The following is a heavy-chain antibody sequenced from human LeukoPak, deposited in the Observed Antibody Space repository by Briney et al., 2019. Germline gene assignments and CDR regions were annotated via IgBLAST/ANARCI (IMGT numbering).Heavy chain of an antibody. CDR2: ISGSGDTT. Sequence: AGTLRLSCAASGFTFSSYALSWVRQAPGEGLEWVSAISGSGDTTYYADSVKGRFTISRDNSKNTLFLQMNTLRAEDTAVYYCARGSSNWYPFDNWGQGTLVTVSS. CDR1: GFTFSSYA. CDR3: ARGSSNWYPFDN. J-gene: IGHJ4*02. V-gene: IGHV3-23*01. D-gene: IGHD6-13*01.